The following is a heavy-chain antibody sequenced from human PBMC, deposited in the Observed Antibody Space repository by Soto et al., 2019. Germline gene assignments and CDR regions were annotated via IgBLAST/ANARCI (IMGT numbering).Heavy chain of an antibody. J-gene: IGHJ4*02. CDR1: GFTFSNAW. Sequence: GGSLRLSCAASGFTFSNAWMSWVRQAPGKGLEWVGRIKSKTDGGTTDYAAPVKGRFTTSRDDSKNTLYLQMNSLKTEDTAVYYCTTDRVVVPAAPDYWGQGTLVTVSS. CDR2: IKSKTDGGTT. CDR3: TTDRVVVPAAPDY. V-gene: IGHV3-15*01. D-gene: IGHD2-2*01.